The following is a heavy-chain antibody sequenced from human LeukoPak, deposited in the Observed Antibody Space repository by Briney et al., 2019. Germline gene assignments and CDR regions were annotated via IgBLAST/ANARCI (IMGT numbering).Heavy chain of an antibody. CDR1: GGSISAYY. D-gene: IGHD1-26*01. CDR2: IYYSGST. Sequence: SETLSLTCTVSGGSISAYYWSWIRQPPGKGLEWIGYIYYSGSTYYNPSLKSRVTISVDTSKNQFSLKLSSVTAADTAVYYCAREAPYSGSYYPGYWGQGTLVTVSS. V-gene: IGHV4-30-4*01. J-gene: IGHJ4*02. CDR3: AREAPYSGSYYPGY.